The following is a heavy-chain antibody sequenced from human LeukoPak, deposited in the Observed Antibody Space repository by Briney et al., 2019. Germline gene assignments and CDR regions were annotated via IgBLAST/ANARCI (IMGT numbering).Heavy chain of an antibody. V-gene: IGHV4-34*01. CDR1: GGSFSGYY. Sequence: SETLSLTCAVYGGSFSGYYWSWIRQPPGKGLEWIGIIYHSGTTYYNPSLRSRVTISVDTSQNQFSMKLTSVTAADTAVYYCARVPGVYYDILTGFGSGWFDPWGQGTLVTVSS. D-gene: IGHD3-9*01. J-gene: IGHJ5*02. CDR3: ARVPGVYYDILTGFGSGWFDP. CDR2: IYHSGTT.